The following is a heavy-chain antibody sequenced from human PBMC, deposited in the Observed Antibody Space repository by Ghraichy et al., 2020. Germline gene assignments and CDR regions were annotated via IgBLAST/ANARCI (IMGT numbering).Heavy chain of an antibody. V-gene: IGHV4-39*01. CDR2: IYYSGST. CDR1: GGSISSSSYY. Sequence: SETLSLTCTVSGGSISSSSYYWGWIRQPPGKGLEWIGSIYYSGSTYYNPSLKSRVTISVDTSKNQFSLKLSSVTAADTAVYYCARLQSYYYYGMDVWGQGTTVTVSS. CDR3: ARLQSYYYYGMDV. J-gene: IGHJ6*02.